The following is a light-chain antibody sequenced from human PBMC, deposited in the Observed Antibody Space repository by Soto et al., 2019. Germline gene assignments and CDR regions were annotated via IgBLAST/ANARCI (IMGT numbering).Light chain of an antibody. CDR3: QQANSFPVT. Sequence: DIQMTQSPSSVSASVGVRVTITCRASQGISRWLAWYQQKPGKAPKLLIYVTSNLQGGVPSRFSGSGSGTDFTLTISSLQPEDFANYYCQQANSFPVTFGQGTRLEIK. CDR2: VTS. V-gene: IGKV1D-12*01. J-gene: IGKJ5*01. CDR1: QGISRW.